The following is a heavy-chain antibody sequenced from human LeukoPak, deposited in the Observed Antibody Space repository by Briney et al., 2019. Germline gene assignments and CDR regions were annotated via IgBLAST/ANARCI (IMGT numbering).Heavy chain of an antibody. J-gene: IGHJ6*02. CDR2: IKSKTDGGTT. V-gene: IGHV3-15*01. Sequence: PGGSLRLSCAASGFTFSNAWMSWVRQAPGKGLEWVGRIKSKTDGGTTDYAAPVKGRFTISRDDSKNTLYLQMNSLKTEDTAVYYCTTDSDGSTSLKYGMDVWGQGTTVTVPS. CDR3: TTDSDGSTSLKYGMDV. D-gene: IGHD2-2*01. CDR1: GFTFSNAW.